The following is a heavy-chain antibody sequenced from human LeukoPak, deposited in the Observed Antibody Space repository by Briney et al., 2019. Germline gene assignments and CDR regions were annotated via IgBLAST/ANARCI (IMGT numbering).Heavy chain of an antibody. J-gene: IGHJ4*02. CDR3: AKGSLRFLEWLSLGY. V-gene: IGHV3-23*01. D-gene: IGHD3-3*01. Sequence: GGSLRLSCAASGFTFSSYAMSWVRQAPGKGLEWVSAISGSGGSTYYADSVKGRFTISRDNSKNTLYLQMNSLRAEDTAVYYCAKGSLRFLEWLSLGYWGQGTLSPSPQ. CDR1: GFTFSSYA. CDR2: ISGSGGST.